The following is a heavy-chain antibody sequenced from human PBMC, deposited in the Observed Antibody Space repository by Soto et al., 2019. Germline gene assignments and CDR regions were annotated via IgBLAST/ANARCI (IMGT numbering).Heavy chain of an antibody. V-gene: IGHV4-59*08. Sequence: SETLSLTCTVSGGSISSYYWSWIRQPPGKGLEWIGYIDYSGSTNYNPSLKSRVTISIDTSKNQFSLKLSSVTAADTAGYYCARRVRNYDILTGYYGDAFDIWGQGTMVT. J-gene: IGHJ3*02. CDR1: GGSISSYY. CDR3: ARRVRNYDILTGYYGDAFDI. CDR2: IDYSGST. D-gene: IGHD3-9*01.